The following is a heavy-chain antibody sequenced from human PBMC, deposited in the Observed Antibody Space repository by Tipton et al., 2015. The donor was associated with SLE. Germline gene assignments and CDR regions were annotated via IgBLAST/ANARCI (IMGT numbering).Heavy chain of an antibody. D-gene: IGHD6-13*01. CDR2: ISHSGNT. V-gene: IGHV4-34*01. CDR3: ATGVSGSWYYFDY. CDR1: GGSFSGFY. J-gene: IGHJ4*02. Sequence: TLSLTCGVYGGSFSGFYWTWIRQFPGKGLEWIGEISHSGNTNYNPSLKSRATISVDSSKKQFSLSLSSVTAADTAIYYCATGVSGSWYYFDYWGQGTPVTVSS.